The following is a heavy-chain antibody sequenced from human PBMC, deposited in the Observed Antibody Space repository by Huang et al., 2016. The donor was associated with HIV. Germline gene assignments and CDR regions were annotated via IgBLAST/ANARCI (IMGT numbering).Heavy chain of an antibody. CDR3: ARVESRRYYDSSGYYY. CDR1: GGTFSSYA. CDR2: IIPIFGTA. D-gene: IGHD3-22*01. J-gene: IGHJ4*02. V-gene: IGHV1-69*01. Sequence: QVQLVQSGAEVKKPGSSVKVSCKDSGGTFSSYAISWVRQAPGQGLEWMGGIIPIFGTANYAQKFQGRVTITADESTSTAYMELSSLRSEDTAVYYCARVESRRYYDSSGYYYWGQGTLVTVSS.